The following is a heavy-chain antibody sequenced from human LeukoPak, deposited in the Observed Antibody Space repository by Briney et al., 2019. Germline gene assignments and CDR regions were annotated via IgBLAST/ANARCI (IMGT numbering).Heavy chain of an antibody. Sequence: PGGSLRLSCAASGFTFSSYSMNWVRQLPGKGLVWVSLINTDGSRTKYADSVKGRFTISRDNAKNTLYLQMNSLRAEDTAVYYCARDLSGPADYWGQGTVVTVSS. J-gene: IGHJ4*02. CDR1: GFTFSSYS. CDR2: INTDGSRT. D-gene: IGHD1-26*01. CDR3: ARDLSGPADY. V-gene: IGHV3-74*03.